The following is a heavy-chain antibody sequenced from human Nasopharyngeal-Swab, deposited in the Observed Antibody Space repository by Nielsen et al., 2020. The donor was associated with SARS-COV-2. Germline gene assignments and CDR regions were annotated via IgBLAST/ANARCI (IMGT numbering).Heavy chain of an antibody. V-gene: IGHV3-21*05. CDR1: GFTFSSYS. D-gene: IGHD2-2*01. CDR2: ISSSSSYI. CDR3: AREGCSSTSCPYYYYYGMDV. Sequence: GGSLRLSCAASGFTFSSYSMNWVRQAPGKGLEWVSYISSSSSYIYYADSVKGRFTISRDNAKNSLYLQINSLRAEDTAVYYCAREGCSSTSCPYYYYYGMDVWGQGTTVTVSS. J-gene: IGHJ6*02.